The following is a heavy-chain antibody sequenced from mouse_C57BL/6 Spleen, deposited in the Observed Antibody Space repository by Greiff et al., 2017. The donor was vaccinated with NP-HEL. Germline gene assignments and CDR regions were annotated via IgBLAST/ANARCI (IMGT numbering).Heavy chain of an antibody. Sequence: EVQLQQSGAELVKPAASLKLSCTASGYNIKDIYIHWVKQRPEKGLERIRRTDPANGNTKYDPKFQGKATITADTSSNTAYLQLSSLISEDTAVYYCRISTINARGQGTTLTVSA. CDR1: GYNIKDIY. CDR3: RISTINA. V-gene: IGHV14-3*02. D-gene: IGHD5-2*01. J-gene: IGHJ2*01. CDR2: TDPANGNT.